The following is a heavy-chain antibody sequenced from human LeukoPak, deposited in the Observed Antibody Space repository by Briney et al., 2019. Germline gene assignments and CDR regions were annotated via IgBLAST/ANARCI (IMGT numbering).Heavy chain of an antibody. D-gene: IGHD4-17*01. V-gene: IGHV3-53*01. J-gene: IGHJ4*02. CDR1: GFDVGRNY. Sequence: GGSLRLSCAASGFDVGRNYMTWVRQAPGKGLEWVSFIYSGGATYYADSVRGRFTISRDSSKNTLYLQMNSLRAEDTAVYYCAKERDGDYVRYTHYWGQGTLVTVSS. CDR2: IYSGGAT. CDR3: AKERDGDYVRYTHY.